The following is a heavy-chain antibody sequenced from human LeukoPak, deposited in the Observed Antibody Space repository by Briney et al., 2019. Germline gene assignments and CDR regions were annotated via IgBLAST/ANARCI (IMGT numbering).Heavy chain of an antibody. CDR2: IYYSGST. CDR1: GGSISSSSYY. J-gene: IGHJ4*02. D-gene: IGHD2-2*01. Sequence: SETLSLTCTVSGGSISSSSYYWGWIRQPPGKGLEWLGSIYYSGSTYYNPSLKSRVTISVDTSKNQFPLKLSSVTAADTAVYYCARFIGYCSSTSCYAVKGSYYFDYWGQGTLVTVSS. V-gene: IGHV4-39*01. CDR3: ARFIGYCSSTSCYAVKGSYYFDY.